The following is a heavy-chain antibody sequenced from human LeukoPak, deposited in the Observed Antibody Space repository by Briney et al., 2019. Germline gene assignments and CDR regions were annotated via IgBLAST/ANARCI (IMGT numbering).Heavy chain of an antibody. J-gene: IGHJ5*02. D-gene: IGHD3-22*01. Sequence: ASVKVSSKASRYTFTSYGISWVRQAPGQGLEWMGWISAYNGNTNYAQKLQGRVTMTTDTSTSTAYMELRSLRSDYTAVYYCARLYYYDSSGYYYGNWFDPWGQGTLVTVST. CDR2: ISAYNGNT. CDR1: RYTFTSYG. CDR3: ARLYYYDSSGYYYGNWFDP. V-gene: IGHV1-18*01.